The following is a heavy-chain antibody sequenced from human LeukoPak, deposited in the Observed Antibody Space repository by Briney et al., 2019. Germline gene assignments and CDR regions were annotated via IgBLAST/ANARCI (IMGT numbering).Heavy chain of an antibody. Sequence: GGSLRPSCAASGFSFSSYGMHWVRQAPGKGLEWVAMISYGGSNKYYADSVKGRFTISRDNSNNTLFLQMNSLGVEDTALYYCARKQPGEVMVPADYWGQGILVTVSS. CDR1: GFSFSSYG. CDR3: ARKQPGEVMVPADY. D-gene: IGHD3-16*02. V-gene: IGHV3-30*03. CDR2: ISYGGSNK. J-gene: IGHJ4*02.